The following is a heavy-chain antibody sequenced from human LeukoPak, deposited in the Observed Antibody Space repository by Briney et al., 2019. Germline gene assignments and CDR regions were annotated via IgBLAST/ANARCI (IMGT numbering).Heavy chain of an antibody. CDR3: ARVGDHYHWYLDV. Sequence: GGSLTLSCEGSGFSVSTNYMNWVRQAPGKGLEWVSILYSGSSTYYTDSVKGRFTVSRDDSKNTLYLHMKSLGVEDTAVYYCARVGDHYHWYLDVWGRGTLVTVSS. V-gene: IGHV3-53*01. CDR1: GFSVSTNY. D-gene: IGHD3-10*01. J-gene: IGHJ2*01. CDR2: LYSGSST.